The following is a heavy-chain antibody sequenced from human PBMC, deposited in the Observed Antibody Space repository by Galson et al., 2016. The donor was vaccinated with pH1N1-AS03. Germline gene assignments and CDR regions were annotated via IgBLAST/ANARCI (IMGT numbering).Heavy chain of an antibody. D-gene: IGHD6-19*01. Sequence: LRLSCAASGFPFSSYSLNWVRQAPGKGLEWVSFISTSSSSIYYADSVKGRFTISRDNAQNLLYLQMNSLRDEDTAVYYCARDGPPQGISVAGSFDFWGQGTLVTVSS. V-gene: IGHV3-21*01. J-gene: IGHJ4*02. CDR2: ISTSSSSI. CDR3: ARDGPPQGISVAGSFDF. CDR1: GFPFSSYS.